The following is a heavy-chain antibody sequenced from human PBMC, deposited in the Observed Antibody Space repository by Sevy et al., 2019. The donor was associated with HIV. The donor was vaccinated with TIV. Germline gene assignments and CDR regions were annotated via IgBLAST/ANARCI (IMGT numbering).Heavy chain of an antibody. D-gene: IGHD6-19*01. Sequence: GGSLRLSCAASGFTFSSHWMHWVRQAPGKGLVWVSRLNGVGSSASYADFVKGRLTISRDNGKNTVYLQISSLTADDTAVYYCTRGRSGTYGWFDPWGQGTLVTVSS. CDR3: TRGRSGTYGWFDP. J-gene: IGHJ5*02. V-gene: IGHV3-74*01. CDR2: LNGVGSSA. CDR1: GFTFSSHW.